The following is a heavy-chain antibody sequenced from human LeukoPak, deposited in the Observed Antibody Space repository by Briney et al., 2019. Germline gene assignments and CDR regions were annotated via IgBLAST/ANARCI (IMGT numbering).Heavy chain of an antibody. CDR3: AREGDGYNRNFDY. V-gene: IGHV4-61*01. CDR1: GGSVSSGSYY. Sequence: PSETLSLTCTVSGGSVSSGSYYWSWIRQPPGKGLEWIGYIYYSGSTNYNPSLKSRVTISVDTSKNQFSLKLSSVTAADTAVYYCAREGDGYNRNFDYWGQGTLVTVSS. CDR2: IYYSGST. J-gene: IGHJ4*02. D-gene: IGHD5-24*01.